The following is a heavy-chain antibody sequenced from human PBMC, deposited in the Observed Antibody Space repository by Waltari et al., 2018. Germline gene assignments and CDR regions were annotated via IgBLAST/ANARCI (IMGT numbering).Heavy chain of an antibody. CDR2: MGTVGDT. V-gene: IGHV3-13*01. CDR3: ARSIAVAGNSHAFDI. Sequence: EVQLAESGGGLVQPGGSLRLSCAASGFTFSSYDMHWVRQATGKGWEWVSGMGTVGDTYYPGSVKGRFTISRENAKNSLYLQMNSLRARDTAVYYCARSIAVAGNSHAFDIWGQGTMATVSS. D-gene: IGHD6-19*01. J-gene: IGHJ3*02. CDR1: GFTFSSYD.